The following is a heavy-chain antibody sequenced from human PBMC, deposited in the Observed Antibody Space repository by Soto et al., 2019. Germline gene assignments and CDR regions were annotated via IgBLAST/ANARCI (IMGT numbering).Heavy chain of an antibody. V-gene: IGHV3-48*03. J-gene: IGHJ4*02. Sequence: PGGSLGLSCAASGFTFSSYEMNWVRQAPGKVLEWVSYISSSGSTIDYADSVKGRFTISRDNAKNSLYLQMNSLRAEDTAVYYCARGISGSYSDLAYWGQGTLVTVSS. CDR3: ARGISGSYSDLAY. CDR1: GFTFSSYE. CDR2: ISSSGSTI. D-gene: IGHD1-26*01.